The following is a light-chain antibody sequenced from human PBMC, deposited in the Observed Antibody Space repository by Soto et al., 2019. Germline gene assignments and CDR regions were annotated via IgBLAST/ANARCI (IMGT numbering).Light chain of an antibody. Sequence: IQLTQSPSSLSASVGDRVTLTCRASQGMSSYLAWYQQKPGKAPKLLIYVTSTLQTGVPSRFSGGGSGTEFTLTISDLQPDDFATYYCQQYKSYSPRTFGQGTKVDIK. V-gene: IGKV1-9*01. J-gene: IGKJ1*01. CDR3: QQYKSYSPRT. CDR2: VTS. CDR1: QGMSSY.